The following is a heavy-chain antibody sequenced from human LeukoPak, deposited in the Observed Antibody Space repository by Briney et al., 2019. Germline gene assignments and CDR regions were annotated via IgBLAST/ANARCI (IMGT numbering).Heavy chain of an antibody. CDR2: ISSSGSTI. V-gene: IGHV3-48*03. J-gene: IGHJ3*02. Sequence: GGSLRLSCAASGFTFSSYEMNWVRQAPGKGLEWVSYISSSGSTIYYADSVKGRFTISRDNAKNSLYLQMNSLRAEDTAVYYCARDSGYNVNDHDVNAFDIWGQGTMVTISS. CDR1: GFTFSSYE. D-gene: IGHD5-24*01. CDR3: ARDSGYNVNDHDVNAFDI.